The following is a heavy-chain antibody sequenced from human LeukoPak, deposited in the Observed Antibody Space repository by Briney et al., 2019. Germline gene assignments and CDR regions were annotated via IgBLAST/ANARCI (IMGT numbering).Heavy chain of an antibody. Sequence: GGSLRLSCAASGFTFDDYAMHWVRQAPGKGLEWVSGISWNSGSIGYADSVKGRFTISRDNAKNSLYLQMNSLRAEDTAVYYCASLDSSVKGGDYWGQGTLVTVSS. D-gene: IGHD6-19*01. J-gene: IGHJ4*02. CDR3: ASLDSSVKGGDY. CDR1: GFTFDDYA. CDR2: ISWNSGSI. V-gene: IGHV3-9*01.